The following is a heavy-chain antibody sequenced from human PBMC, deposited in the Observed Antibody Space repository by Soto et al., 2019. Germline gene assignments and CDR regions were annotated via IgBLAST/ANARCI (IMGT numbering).Heavy chain of an antibody. D-gene: IGHD3-3*01. V-gene: IGHV4-4*09. CDR1: GGSISTYY. CDR3: ARQIGDDPFDI. CDR2: IYRTGST. Sequence: SETLSLTCTVSGGSISTYYWNWIRQSPGRGLEWIGYIYRTGSTHYNPSLNSRAAISLGTSRNQFSLQLNSVTAADTAVYFCARQIGDDPFDIWGQGTMVTVSS. J-gene: IGHJ3*02.